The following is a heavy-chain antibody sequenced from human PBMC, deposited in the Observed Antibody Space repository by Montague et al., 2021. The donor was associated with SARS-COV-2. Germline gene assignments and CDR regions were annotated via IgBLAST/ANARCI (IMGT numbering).Heavy chain of an antibody. J-gene: IGHJ6*02. CDR2: IYYSGST. D-gene: IGHD3-10*01. CDR1: GGSISNYH. CDR3: ARQLRVRRTWQVGDYNHYGMDV. V-gene: IGHV4-59*08. Sequence: SETLSLTCTVSGGSISNYHWNWIRQPPGKGLEWIAYIYYSGSTNYNPSLQSRVTISVDTSRNQFSLRLTSVTAADTAVYYCARQLRVRRTWQVGDYNHYGMDVWGQGTTVIVSS.